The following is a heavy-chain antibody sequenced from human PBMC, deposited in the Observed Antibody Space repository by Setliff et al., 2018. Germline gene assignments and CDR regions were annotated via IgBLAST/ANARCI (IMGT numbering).Heavy chain of an antibody. CDR2: IYYSGTT. CDR3: TVYNTGSSKDHY. J-gene: IGHJ4*02. Sequence: PSETLSLTCTVSGDSISDYYWTWIRQPPGKGLEWIGYIYYSGTTNYNPSLRSRVTMSIDTSKNQFSLKLSSATAADTALYYCTVYNTGSSKDHYWGQGTPVTVSS. D-gene: IGHD2-8*02. CDR1: GDSISDYY. V-gene: IGHV4-59*01.